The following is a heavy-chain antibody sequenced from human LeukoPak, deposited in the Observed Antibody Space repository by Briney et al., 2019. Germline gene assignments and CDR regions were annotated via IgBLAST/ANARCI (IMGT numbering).Heavy chain of an antibody. Sequence: GGSLRLSCAASGFTFSSFAMTWVRQAPGKGLQWVSTISESGGDTYYADSVKGRFTISRDNSKNTVNLQMNSLRAEDTAVYYRAKDYSSIYYFDCWGQGTLVTVSS. CDR1: GFTFSSFA. V-gene: IGHV3-23*01. J-gene: IGHJ4*02. D-gene: IGHD2-21*01. CDR3: AKDYSSIYYFDC. CDR2: ISESGGDT.